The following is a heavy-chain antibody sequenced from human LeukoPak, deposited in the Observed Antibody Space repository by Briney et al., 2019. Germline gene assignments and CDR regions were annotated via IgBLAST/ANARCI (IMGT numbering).Heavy chain of an antibody. CDR1: GGAISGGY. CDR3: AGGGPVGLFEY. Sequence: SETLSLTCTMSGGAISGGYWSWIRQPPGKGLEWIGYIYDSGSTNYNPSLESRVTISRDITRNRCSLKLSSVTAADTAVYYCAGGGPVGLFEYWGQGNLVTVSA. CDR2: IYDSGST. J-gene: IGHJ4*02. D-gene: IGHD2-15*01. V-gene: IGHV4-59*01.